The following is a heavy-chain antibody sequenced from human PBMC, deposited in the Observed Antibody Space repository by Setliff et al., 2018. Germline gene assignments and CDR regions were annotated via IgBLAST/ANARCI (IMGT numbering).Heavy chain of an antibody. Sequence: ASVKVSCKASEYTFISYDINWVRQATGQGLEWMGWMNPNSGNTGYAQKFQGRVTMTRNTSTSTAYMELSSLRSEDTAVYYCARGRHSSGWPNNWFDPWGQGTLVTV. V-gene: IGHV1-8*02. D-gene: IGHD6-19*01. CDR1: EYTFISYD. CDR2: MNPNSGNT. CDR3: ARGRHSSGWPNNWFDP. J-gene: IGHJ5*02.